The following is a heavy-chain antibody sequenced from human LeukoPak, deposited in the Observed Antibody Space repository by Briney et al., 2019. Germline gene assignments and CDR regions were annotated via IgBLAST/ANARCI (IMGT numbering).Heavy chain of an antibody. V-gene: IGHV3-23*01. CDR2: ISGRGGST. J-gene: IGHJ4*02. CDR1: GLTFSNYA. CDR3: AKDFGVVVTAIPSY. Sequence: GSLPVSCAASGLTFSNYAMIWVRQAPGKGLEWVSAISGRGGSTYYADTVAGRVTISRDNSKNTLTLQMNSLRSEDTAVYYCAKDFGVVVTAIPSYWGQGPMVTVSS. D-gene: IGHD2-21*02.